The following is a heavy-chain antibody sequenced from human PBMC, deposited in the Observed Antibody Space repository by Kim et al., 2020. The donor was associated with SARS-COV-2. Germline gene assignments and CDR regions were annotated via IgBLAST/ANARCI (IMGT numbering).Heavy chain of an antibody. CDR3: AREQLLWFGELSNA. Sequence: GGSLRLSCAASGFTVSSNYMSWVRQAPGKGLEWVSVIYSGGSTYYADSVKGRFTISRDNSKNTLYLQMNSLRAEDTAVYYCAREQLLWFGELSNAWGQGTLVTVSS. CDR2: IYSGGST. D-gene: IGHD3-10*01. CDR1: GFTVSSNY. J-gene: IGHJ5*02. V-gene: IGHV3-66*01.